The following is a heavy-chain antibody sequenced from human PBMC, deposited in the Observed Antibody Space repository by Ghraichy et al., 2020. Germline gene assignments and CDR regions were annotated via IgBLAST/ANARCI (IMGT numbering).Heavy chain of an antibody. CDR1: GFTFSSYA. CDR2: FSGSGVTT. CDR3: AKGPNYGGPQNYFDY. J-gene: IGHJ4*02. Sequence: GGSLRLSCAASGFTFSSYAMSWVRQAPGKGLEWVSTFSGSGVTTYYADSVKGRFTISRDNSKNTLYLQMNSLRAEDTAVYYCAKGPNYGGPQNYFDYWGQGTLVTVSS. D-gene: IGHD4/OR15-4a*01. V-gene: IGHV3-23*01.